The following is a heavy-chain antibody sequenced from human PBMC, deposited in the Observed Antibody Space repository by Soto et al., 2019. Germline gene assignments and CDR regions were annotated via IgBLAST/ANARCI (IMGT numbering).Heavy chain of an antibody. Sequence: ASVKVSCKASGYTFTGYYMHWVRQAPGQGLEWMGWINPNSGGTNYAQKFQGWVTMTRDTSISTAYMELSRLRSDDTAVYYCARGRSGYHDAFDIWGQGTMVTVSS. CDR1: GYTFTGYY. CDR2: INPNSGGT. CDR3: ARGRSGYHDAFDI. J-gene: IGHJ3*02. V-gene: IGHV1-2*04. D-gene: IGHD2-15*01.